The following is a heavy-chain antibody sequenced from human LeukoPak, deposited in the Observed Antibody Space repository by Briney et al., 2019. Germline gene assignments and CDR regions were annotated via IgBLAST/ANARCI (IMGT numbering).Heavy chain of an antibody. CDR3: ARERFGEGIGFDY. J-gene: IGHJ4*02. CDR2: INPNSGGT. D-gene: IGHD3-16*01. Sequence: ASVKVSCKASGYTFTGYYMHWVRQAPGQGLEWMGWINPNSGGTNYAQKFQGRVTMTRDTSISTACMELSRLRSDDTAVYYCARERFGEGIGFDYWGQGTLVTVSS. CDR1: GYTFTGYY. V-gene: IGHV1-2*02.